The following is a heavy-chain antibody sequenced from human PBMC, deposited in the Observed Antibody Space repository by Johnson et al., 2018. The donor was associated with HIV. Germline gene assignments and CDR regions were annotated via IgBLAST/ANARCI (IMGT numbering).Heavy chain of an antibody. D-gene: IGHD3-22*01. Sequence: QLVESGGGFVQPGGSLRLSCAASGFTVSSNYMSWVRQAPGKGLEWVSVIYSGGSTYYADSVKGRFTISRDNSKNTLYLQMNSLRAEDTAVYYCARVDSSGYLGLDAFDIWGQGTMVTVSS. J-gene: IGHJ3*02. CDR1: GFTVSSNY. CDR3: ARVDSSGYLGLDAFDI. CDR2: IYSGGST. V-gene: IGHV3-66*01.